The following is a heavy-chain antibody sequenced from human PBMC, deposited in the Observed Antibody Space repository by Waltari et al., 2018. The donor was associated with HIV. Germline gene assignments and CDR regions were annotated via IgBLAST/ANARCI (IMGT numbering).Heavy chain of an antibody. CDR3: ARHPVAGTIRDY. Sequence: QLQLQESGPGLVKPSATLSLICTVSGGSVSSDSYYGGWIRQPPGKGLEWIGSIYYTGTTYYNPSLKSRVTLSVDTSKNQFSLKLSSVAAADTAVYYCARHPVAGTIRDYWGQGTLVTVSS. D-gene: IGHD6-19*01. J-gene: IGHJ4*02. CDR2: IYYTGTT. CDR1: GGSVSSDSYY. V-gene: IGHV4-39*01.